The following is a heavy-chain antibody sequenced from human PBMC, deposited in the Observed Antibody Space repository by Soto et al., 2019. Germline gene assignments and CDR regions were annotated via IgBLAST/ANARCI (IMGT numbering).Heavy chain of an antibody. J-gene: IGHJ4*02. D-gene: IGHD2-21*01. V-gene: IGHV3-30-3*01. CDR2: ISYDGSNK. CDR1: GFTFSSYA. CDR3: ARDSKAVALAFDY. Sequence: GGSLRLSCAASGFTFSSYAMHWVRQAPGKGLEWVAVISYDGSNKYYADSVKGRFTISRDNSKNTLYLQMNSLRAEDTAVYYCARDSKAVALAFDYWGQGTLVTVSS.